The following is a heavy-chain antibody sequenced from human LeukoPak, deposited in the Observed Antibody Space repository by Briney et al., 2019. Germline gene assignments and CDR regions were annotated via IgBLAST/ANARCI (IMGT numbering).Heavy chain of an antibody. D-gene: IGHD3-10*01. CDR3: AKEPGETSLFVVDY. Sequence: PGGSLRLSCAASGFAFSSYGLHWVRQAPGKGLDWVAVISYDGSHKYYADSVKGRFTISRDNSKNTLYLQMNSLRAEDTAVYYCAKEPGETSLFVVDYWGQGTLVTVSS. V-gene: IGHV3-30*18. CDR2: ISYDGSHK. J-gene: IGHJ4*02. CDR1: GFAFSSYG.